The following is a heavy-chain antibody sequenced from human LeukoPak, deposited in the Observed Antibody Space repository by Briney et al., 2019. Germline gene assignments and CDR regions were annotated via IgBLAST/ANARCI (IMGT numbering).Heavy chain of an antibody. V-gene: IGHV3-23*01. CDR2: FGGTGDI. D-gene: IGHD3-16*01. Sequence: GGSLRLSCAASGFTFSTTAMAWVRQAPGEGLELVSGFGGTGDIHYADSVRGRFTISRDNSKGILYLQMDSLRAEDTAVYYCAKEVLRWAFDYWGQGTLVTLSS. J-gene: IGHJ4*02. CDR3: AKEVLRWAFDY. CDR1: GFTFSTTA.